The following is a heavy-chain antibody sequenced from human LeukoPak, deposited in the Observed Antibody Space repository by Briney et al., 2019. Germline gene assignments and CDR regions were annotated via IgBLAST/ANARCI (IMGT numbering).Heavy chain of an antibody. CDR3: ARSFGRDGYNHFDY. CDR2: INPYSGGT. Sequence: ASVKVSCKASGYTFTGYYMHWVRQAPGQGLEWMGWINPYSGGTNCAQKFQGRVTMTRDTSISTAYMELSRLRSDDTAVYYCARSFGRDGYNHFDYWGQGTLVTVSS. D-gene: IGHD5-24*01. V-gene: IGHV1-2*02. J-gene: IGHJ4*02. CDR1: GYTFTGYY.